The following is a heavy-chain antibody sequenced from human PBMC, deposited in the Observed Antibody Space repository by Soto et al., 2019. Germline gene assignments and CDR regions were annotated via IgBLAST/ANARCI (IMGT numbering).Heavy chain of an antibody. Sequence: QITLKESGPTLVKPTQTLTLTCTFSGFSLTTSGVGVGWIRQPPGTALEWLALIYWNDEKRYSPSLKSRLTITKDTSRNQVVLTMTNMDPVDTATYYCAHRLRWLANFVYWGQGTLVTVSS. D-gene: IGHD6-19*01. V-gene: IGHV2-5*01. CDR2: IYWNDEK. CDR3: AHRLRWLANFVY. J-gene: IGHJ4*02. CDR1: GFSLTTSGVG.